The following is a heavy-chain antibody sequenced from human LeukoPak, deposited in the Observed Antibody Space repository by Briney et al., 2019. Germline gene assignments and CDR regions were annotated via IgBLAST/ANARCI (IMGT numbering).Heavy chain of an antibody. J-gene: IGHJ4*02. V-gene: IGHV4-59*01. CDR3: ASGPYPAAGTDHQFDY. D-gene: IGHD6-13*01. Sequence: RPSETLSLTCTASGASISSYYWSWIRQPPGKGLEWIGYIYYSGSTKYNPSLKSRVTISVDTSKNQFSLKLSSVTAADTAVYYCASGPYPAAGTDHQFDYWGQGTLVTVSS. CDR2: IYYSGST. CDR1: GASISSYY.